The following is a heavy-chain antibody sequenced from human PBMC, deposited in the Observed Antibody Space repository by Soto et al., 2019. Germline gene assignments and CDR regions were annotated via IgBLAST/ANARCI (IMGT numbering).Heavy chain of an antibody. J-gene: IGHJ6*02. D-gene: IGHD3-10*01. V-gene: IGHV1-18*01. CDR2: ISAYNGNT. CDR1: GYTFTSYG. Sequence: EASVKVSCKASGYTFTSYGISWVRQAPGQGLEWMGWISAYNGNTNYAQKLQGRVTMTTDTSTSTAYMELRSLRSDDTAVYYCARAFTMVRGVIIHYYYGMDVWGQGTTVTVSS. CDR3: ARAFTMVRGVIIHYYYGMDV.